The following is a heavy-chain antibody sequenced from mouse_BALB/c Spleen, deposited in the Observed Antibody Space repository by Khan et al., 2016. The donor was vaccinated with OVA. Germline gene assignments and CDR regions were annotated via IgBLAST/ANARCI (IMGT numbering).Heavy chain of an antibody. D-gene: IGHD3-2*02. V-gene: IGHV1-76*01. CDR3: AREEALYHFDH. CDR1: GYIFTSYW. Sequence: QVQLKQSGAELVRPGASVKLSCKTSGYIFTSYWIHWIKQRSGQGLEWIARIYPGTDNSYYNEKFKAKTTLTADKSSSTAYMQLISLKSEDSDVYCCAREEALYHFDHWGQGTTLTGAS. J-gene: IGHJ2*01. CDR2: IYPGTDNS.